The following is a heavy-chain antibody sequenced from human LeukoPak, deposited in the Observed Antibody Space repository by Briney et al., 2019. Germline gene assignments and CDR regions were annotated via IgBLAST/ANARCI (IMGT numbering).Heavy chain of an antibody. D-gene: IGHD3-22*01. CDR2: ISGSGGST. Sequence: GGSLRLSCAASGFTFSSFAMSWVRQAPGRGLEWVSAISGSGGSTYYADSVKGRFTISRDNSKNMVYLQMNSLRAEDTAVYYCAKRGFYYYETSGYYNAYWGQGTLVTVSS. CDR3: AKRGFYYYETSGYYNAY. J-gene: IGHJ4*02. V-gene: IGHV3-23*01. CDR1: GFTFSSFA.